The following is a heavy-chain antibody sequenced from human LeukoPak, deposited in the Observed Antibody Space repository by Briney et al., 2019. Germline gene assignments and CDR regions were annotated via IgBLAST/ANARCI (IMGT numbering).Heavy chain of an antibody. CDR3: ARVSRQTHNFDY. Sequence: ASVKVSCKDSVGTFSSYAISWVRQAPGQGLEWMGGIIPIFGTANYAQKFQGRVTITADESTSTAYMELSSLRSEDTAVYYCARVSRQTHNFDYWGQGTLVTVSS. D-gene: IGHD5/OR15-5a*01. V-gene: IGHV1-69*13. CDR2: IIPIFGTA. CDR1: VGTFSSYA. J-gene: IGHJ4*02.